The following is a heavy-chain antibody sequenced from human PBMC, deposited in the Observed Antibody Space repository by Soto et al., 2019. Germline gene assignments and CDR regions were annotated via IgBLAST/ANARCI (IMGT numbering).Heavy chain of an antibody. CDR2: IGRSSATI. CDR1: GFTFSSYS. V-gene: IGHV3-48*01. CDR3: ARDLTLFDY. J-gene: IGHJ4*02. Sequence: GGSLRLSCAASGFTFSSYSMNWVRQAPGKGLEWVSYIGRSSATIYYADSVKGRFTISRDNAKNSLYLQMSSLRADDTAVYYCARDLTLFDYWGQGTLVTVSS.